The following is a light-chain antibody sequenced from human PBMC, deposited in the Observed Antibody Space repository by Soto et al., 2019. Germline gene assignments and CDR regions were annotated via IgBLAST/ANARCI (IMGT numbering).Light chain of an antibody. CDR3: QQYHSSAPWT. CDR1: QTIYSW. CDR2: KAS. J-gene: IGKJ1*01. Sequence: DIQMTQSPSTLSASVGDRVTLTCRASQTIYSWLAWYQQKPGKAPNLLIYKASTLESGVPSRFSGSGSGTEFTLTISSLQPDDFATYYCQQYHSSAPWTFGQGTKVEIK. V-gene: IGKV1-5*03.